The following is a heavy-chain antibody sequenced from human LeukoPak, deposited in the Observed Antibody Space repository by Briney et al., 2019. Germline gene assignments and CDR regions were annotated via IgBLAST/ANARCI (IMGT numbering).Heavy chain of an antibody. J-gene: IGHJ4*02. CDR3: AKAGVVVPAD. CDR1: GFTFSSYG. D-gene: IGHD2-2*01. Sequence: PGGSLRLSCAASGFTFSSYGMHWVRQAPGKGLEWVAVISYDGSNKYYADSVKGQFTISRDNSKNTLYLQMNSLRAEDTAVYYCAKAGVVVPADWGQGTLVTVSS. CDR2: ISYDGSNK. V-gene: IGHV3-30*18.